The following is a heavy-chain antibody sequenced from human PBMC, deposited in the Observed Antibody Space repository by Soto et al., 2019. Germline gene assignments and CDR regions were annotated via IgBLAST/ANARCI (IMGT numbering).Heavy chain of an antibody. J-gene: IGHJ4*02. CDR3: ARGRIEYPYDYFDY. CDR1: GFTVSSNY. V-gene: IGHV3-66*01. Sequence: GGSLRLSCAASGFTVSSNYMSWVRQAPGKGLEWVSVIYSGGSTYYAGSVKGRFTISRDNSKNTLYLQMNSLRAEDRAVYYCARGRIEYPYDYFDYWGQGTLVTVSS. CDR2: IYSGGST. D-gene: IGHD3-22*01.